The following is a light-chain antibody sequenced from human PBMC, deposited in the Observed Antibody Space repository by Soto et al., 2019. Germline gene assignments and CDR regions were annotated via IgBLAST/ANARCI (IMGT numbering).Light chain of an antibody. V-gene: IGKV4-1*01. CDR3: QQYLSGRFT. J-gene: IGKJ2*01. CDR2: WAS. CDR1: QSVLYSSNNLNY. Sequence: DIVMTQSPDSLAVSLGERATINCKSSQSVLYSSNNLNYLAWYQQKPGQPPKLLISWASTRGSGVPDRFSGRGSGTDFTLTISSLQAEDVAVYFCQQYLSGRFTFGQGTKLEIK.